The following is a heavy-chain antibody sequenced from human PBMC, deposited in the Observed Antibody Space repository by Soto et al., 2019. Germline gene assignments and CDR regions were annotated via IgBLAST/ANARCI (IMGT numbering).Heavy chain of an antibody. CDR3: AQNGQWLATPPVA. Sequence: PGGSLRLSCAASGFTFSSYAMSWVRQAPGKGLEWVSAISGNGADTSYADSVRGRFTISRDNSKGTLYLQMNSLRAEDTAIYYCAQNGQWLATPPVAWGQGSLVTVSS. D-gene: IGHD6-19*01. J-gene: IGHJ4*02. V-gene: IGHV3-23*01. CDR2: ISGNGADT. CDR1: GFTFSSYA.